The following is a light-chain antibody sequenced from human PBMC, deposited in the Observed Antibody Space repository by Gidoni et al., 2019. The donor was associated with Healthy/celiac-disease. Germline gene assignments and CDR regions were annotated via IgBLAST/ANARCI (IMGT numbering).Light chain of an antibody. Sequence: AIQMTQSPSSLSASVGDRGTITCRASQGIRNDLGLYQQKPGKAPKLLIYAASSLQSGVPSRFSGSGSGTEFTLTISSLQPEDFATYYCLQDYNYPLTFXGXTKVEIK. J-gene: IGKJ4*01. CDR1: QGIRND. CDR3: LQDYNYPLT. CDR2: AAS. V-gene: IGKV1-6*01.